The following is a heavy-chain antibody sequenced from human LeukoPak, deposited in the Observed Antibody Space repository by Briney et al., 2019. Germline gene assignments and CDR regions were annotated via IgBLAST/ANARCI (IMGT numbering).Heavy chain of an antibody. CDR3: TKRYLWAFDM. D-gene: IGHD3-9*01. CDR2: ISVSGNT. V-gene: IGHV3-23*01. J-gene: IGHJ3*02. CDR1: GFTLSSYA. Sequence: GGSLRLSCAASGFTLSSYAMSWVRQAPGKGLEWVSAISVSGNTYHADSVKGRFTISRDNAKNTLYLQMNSLKTEDTAVYYCTKRYLWAFDMWGPGTMVTVSS.